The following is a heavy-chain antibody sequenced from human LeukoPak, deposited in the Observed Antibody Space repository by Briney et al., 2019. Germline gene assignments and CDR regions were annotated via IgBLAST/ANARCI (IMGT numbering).Heavy chain of an antibody. CDR1: GGSISSSSYY. V-gene: IGHV4-39*07. J-gene: IGHJ4*02. CDR3: ARTIVVVPAVAYYFDY. D-gene: IGHD2-2*01. Sequence: PSETLSLTCTVSGGSISSSSYYWGWIRQPPGKGLEWIGSIYYSGSTYYNPSLKSRVIISVDTSKNQFSLKLSSVTAADTAVYYCARTIVVVPAVAYYFDYWGQGTLVTISS. CDR2: IYYSGST.